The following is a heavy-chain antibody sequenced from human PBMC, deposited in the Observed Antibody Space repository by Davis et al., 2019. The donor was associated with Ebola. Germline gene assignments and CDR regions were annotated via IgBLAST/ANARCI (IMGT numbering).Heavy chain of an antibody. D-gene: IGHD1-26*01. V-gene: IGHV3-30-3*01. CDR1: GFTFSSYT. J-gene: IGHJ4*02. CDR2: ISHDGINK. Sequence: GESLKISCAASGFTFSSYTMSWVRQAPGKGLEWVGLISHDGINKYYTDSMKGRFTISRDNSKNTLYLQMNSLRAEDTAVYYCARIIVGASRGDDYWGQGTLVTVSS. CDR3: ARIIVGASRGDDY.